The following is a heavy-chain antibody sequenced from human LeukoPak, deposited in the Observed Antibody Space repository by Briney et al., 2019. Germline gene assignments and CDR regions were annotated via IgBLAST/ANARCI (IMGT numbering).Heavy chain of an antibody. D-gene: IGHD1-14*01. Sequence: GGSLRLSCTASGLTFSTSGFNWVRQAPGKGLEWVASIGPTGYDRYHADSIKGRFTISRDNANNFLYLQMNSLRAEDTAVYYCATETNGRHYDYWGQGTLLTVSS. V-gene: IGHV3-21*06. CDR2: IGPTGYDR. J-gene: IGHJ4*02. CDR1: GLTFSTSG. CDR3: ATETNGRHYDY.